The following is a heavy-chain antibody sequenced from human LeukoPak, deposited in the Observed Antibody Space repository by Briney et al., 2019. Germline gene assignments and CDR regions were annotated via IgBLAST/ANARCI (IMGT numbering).Heavy chain of an antibody. CDR2: IIPIFGTA. Sequence: GASVKVSCKASGGTFGSYAISWVRQAPGQGLEWMGGIIPIFGTANYAQKFQGRVTITADESTSTAYMELSSLRSEDTAVYYCARVAAAGTTYFDYWGQGTLVTVSS. CDR1: GGTFGSYA. CDR3: ARVAAAGTTYFDY. J-gene: IGHJ4*02. V-gene: IGHV1-69*13. D-gene: IGHD6-13*01.